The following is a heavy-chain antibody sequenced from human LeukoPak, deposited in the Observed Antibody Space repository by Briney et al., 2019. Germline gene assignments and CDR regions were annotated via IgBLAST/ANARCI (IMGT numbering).Heavy chain of an antibody. CDR1: GGTFSSYA. J-gene: IGHJ4*02. CDR3: AREFHDILTGYPYFDC. Sequence: ASVKVSCKASGGTFSSYAISWVRQAPRQGLEWMGRIIPIFGTANYAQKFQGRVTITTDESTSTAYMELSSLRSEDTAVYYCAREFHDILTGYPYFDCWGQGTLVTVSS. CDR2: IIPIFGTA. D-gene: IGHD3-9*01. V-gene: IGHV1-69*05.